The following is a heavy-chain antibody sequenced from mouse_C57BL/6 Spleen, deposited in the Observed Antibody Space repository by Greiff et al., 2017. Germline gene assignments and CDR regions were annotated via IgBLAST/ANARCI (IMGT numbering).Heavy chain of an antibody. D-gene: IGHD1-1*01. V-gene: IGHV7-3*01. CDR1: GFTFTDYY. J-gene: IGHJ4*01. CDR3: ARSPFYYGSSFYYYAMDY. CDR2: IRNKANGYTT. Sequence: EVQLVESGGGLVQPGGSLSLSCAASGFTFTDYYMSWVRQPPGKALEWLGFIRNKANGYTTEYSASVKGRFTISRDNSQSILYLQMNALRAEDSATYYCARSPFYYGSSFYYYAMDYWGQGTSVTVSS.